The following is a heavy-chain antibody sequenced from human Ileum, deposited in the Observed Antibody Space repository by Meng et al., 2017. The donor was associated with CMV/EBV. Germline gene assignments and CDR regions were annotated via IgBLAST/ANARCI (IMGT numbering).Heavy chain of an antibody. Sequence: EAGPGRGKPSEPLSLTCIVCGGSMSIYYWSWFRQPAGKGLEWIGRIYTSGSSNYNSSLKSRVTMSVDTSKNQFSMKLNSVTAADTAVYYCAREGPTDWGRALDYWGQGTLVTVSS. V-gene: IGHV4-4*07. CDR1: GGSMSIYY. CDR2: IYTSGSS. CDR3: AREGPTDWGRALDY. J-gene: IGHJ4*02. D-gene: IGHD7-27*01.